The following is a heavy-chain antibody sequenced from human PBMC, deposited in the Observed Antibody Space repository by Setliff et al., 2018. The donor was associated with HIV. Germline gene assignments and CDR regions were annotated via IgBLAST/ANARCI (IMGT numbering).Heavy chain of an antibody. CDR2: VYSSGNT. J-gene: IGHJ4*02. V-gene: IGHV4-61*02. Sequence: SETLSLTCTVSGDSINSGTYYWNWLRPPAGKGLEWIGRVYSSGNTYYNPSLKSRAAISLNTSKNQFSLRLRSVTAADTAIYYCAATTASAGPFDYWGLGTLVTVSS. CDR1: GDSINSGTYY. CDR3: AATTASAGPFDY. D-gene: IGHD1-1*01.